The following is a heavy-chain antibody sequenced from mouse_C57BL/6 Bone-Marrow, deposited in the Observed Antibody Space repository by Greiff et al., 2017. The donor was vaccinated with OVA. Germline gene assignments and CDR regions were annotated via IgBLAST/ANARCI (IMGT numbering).Heavy chain of an antibody. D-gene: IGHD1-1*01. CDR3: ARHPFYGSSYDFDV. CDR1: EYEFPSHD. Sequence: EVKVEESGGGLVQPGESLKLSCESNEYEFPSHDMSWVRKTPEKRLELVAAINSDGGSTYYPDTMERRFIISRDNTKKTLYLQMSSLRSEDTALYYCARHPFYGSSYDFDVWGTGTTVTVSS. V-gene: IGHV5-2*03. J-gene: IGHJ1*03. CDR2: INSDGGST.